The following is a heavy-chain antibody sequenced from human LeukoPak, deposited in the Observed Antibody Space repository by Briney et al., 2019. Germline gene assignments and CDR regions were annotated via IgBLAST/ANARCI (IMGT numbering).Heavy chain of an antibody. Sequence: SETLSLTCTVSGGSISSYYWSGIRQPPGKGLEWIGYIYYSGSTNYNPSLKSRVTISVDTSKNQFSLKLSSVTAADTAVYYCARGQLASAAEYFQHWGQGTLVTVSS. D-gene: IGHD6-13*01. J-gene: IGHJ1*01. V-gene: IGHV4-59*01. CDR1: GGSISSYY. CDR2: IYYSGST. CDR3: ARGQLASAAEYFQH.